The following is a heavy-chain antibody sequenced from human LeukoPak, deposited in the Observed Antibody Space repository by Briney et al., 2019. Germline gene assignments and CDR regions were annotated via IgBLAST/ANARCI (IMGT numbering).Heavy chain of an antibody. D-gene: IGHD6-13*01. V-gene: IGHV1-69*13. J-gene: IGHJ6*02. Sequence: ASVKVSCKASGGTFSSYAISWVRQAPGQGLEWMGGIIPIFGTANCAQKFQGRVTITADESTSTAYMELSSLRSEDTAVYYCARDLSPPMYSSSWSPNYYYYYGMDVWGQGTTVTVSS. CDR1: GGTFSSYA. CDR2: IIPIFGTA. CDR3: ARDLSPPMYSSSWSPNYYYYYGMDV.